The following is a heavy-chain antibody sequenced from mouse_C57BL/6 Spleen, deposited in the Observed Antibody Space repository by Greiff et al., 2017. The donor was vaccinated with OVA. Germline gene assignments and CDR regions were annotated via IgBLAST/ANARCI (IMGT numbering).Heavy chain of an antibody. V-gene: IGHV1-82*01. CDR3: ARPYYYGRSDGGAMDY. J-gene: IGHJ4*01. CDR1: GYAFSSSW. D-gene: IGHD1-1*01. Sequence: QVQLQQSGPELVKPGASVKISCKASGYAFSSSWMNWVKQRPGKGLEWIGRIYPGDGDTNYNGKFKGKATLTADKSSSTAYMQLSSLTSEDSAVYFCARPYYYGRSDGGAMDYWGQGTSVTVSS. CDR2: IYPGDGDT.